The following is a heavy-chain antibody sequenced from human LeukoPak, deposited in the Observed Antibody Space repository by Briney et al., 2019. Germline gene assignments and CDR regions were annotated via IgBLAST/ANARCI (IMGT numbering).Heavy chain of an antibody. V-gene: IGHV4-34*01. CDR3: ARREDTAMVLDY. CDR1: GGSFSGYY. J-gene: IGHJ4*02. CDR2: INHSGST. D-gene: IGHD5-18*01. Sequence: SSETLSLTCAVYGGSFSGYYWSWIRQPPGRGLEWIGEINHSGSTNYNPSLKSRVTISVDTSKNQFSLKLSSVTAADTAVYYCARREDTAMVLDYWGQGTLVTVSS.